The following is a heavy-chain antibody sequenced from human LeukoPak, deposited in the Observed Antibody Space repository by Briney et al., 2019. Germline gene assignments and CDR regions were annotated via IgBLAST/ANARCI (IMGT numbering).Heavy chain of an antibody. Sequence: GGSLRLSCAASGFTFDDYAMHWVRQGPGKGLEWVSLISGGGGITYYADSVKGRFTISRDNSKNSLYLQMNSLRTEETALYYCAKDIGGYSFAAEYWGQGTLVTVSS. D-gene: IGHD5-18*01. CDR3: AKDIGGYSFAAEY. CDR1: GFTFDDYA. CDR2: ISGGGGIT. V-gene: IGHV3-43*02. J-gene: IGHJ4*02.